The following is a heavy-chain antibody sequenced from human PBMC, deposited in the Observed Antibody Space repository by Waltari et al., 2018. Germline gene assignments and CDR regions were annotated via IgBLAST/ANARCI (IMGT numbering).Heavy chain of an antibody. V-gene: IGHV3-53*01. CDR2: IYSGGST. CDR3: ARIITIFGVVRGWFDL. Sequence: EVQLVESGGGLIQPGGSLRLSCAASGFTGSSTYMSWVRQAPGKGLEWVSVIYSGGSTYYADSVKGRFTISRDNSKNTLYLQMNSLRAEDTAVYYCARIITIFGVVRGWFDLWGQGTLVTVSS. D-gene: IGHD3-3*01. J-gene: IGHJ5*02. CDR1: GFTGSSTY.